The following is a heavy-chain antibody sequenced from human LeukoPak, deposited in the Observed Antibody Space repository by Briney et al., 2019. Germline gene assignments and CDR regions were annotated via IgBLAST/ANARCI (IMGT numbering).Heavy chain of an antibody. D-gene: IGHD1-26*01. CDR3: AGTGRKNAFDI. V-gene: IGHV4-59*01. J-gene: IGHJ3*02. CDR1: GGSISSDY. Sequence: SETLSLTCTVSGGSISSDYWNWIRQPPGMGLEWIAYINYNGATDYNPSLKSRVTISVDTSKNQFSLKLSSVTAADTAVYYCAGTGRKNAFDIWGQGTMVTVSS. CDR2: INYNGAT.